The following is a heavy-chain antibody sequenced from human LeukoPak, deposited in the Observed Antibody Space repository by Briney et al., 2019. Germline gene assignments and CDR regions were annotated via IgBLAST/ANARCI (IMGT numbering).Heavy chain of an antibody. CDR3: VKGRCSGSSCYGGDY. CDR2: ITSNGGST. V-gene: IGHV3-64D*06. J-gene: IGHJ4*02. D-gene: IGHD2-2*01. Sequence: GGSLRLSCSASGFTFSSYAMNVVRQAPGKGLEYVSAITSNGGSTYYADSVKGRFTISRDNSKNTLYLQMSSLRAEDTAVYYCVKGRCSGSSCYGGDYWGQGTLVTVSS. CDR1: GFTFSSYA.